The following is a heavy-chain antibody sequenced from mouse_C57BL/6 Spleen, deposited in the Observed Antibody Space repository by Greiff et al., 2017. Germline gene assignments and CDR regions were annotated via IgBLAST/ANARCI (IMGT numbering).Heavy chain of an antibody. D-gene: IGHD3-2*02. CDR2: IYPGSGST. CDR1: GYTFTSYW. V-gene: IGHV1-55*01. CDR3: AREGSSGLTFAY. J-gene: IGHJ3*01. Sequence: QVQLQQPGAELVKPGASVKMSCKASGYTFTSYWITWVKQRPGQGLEWIGDIYPGSGSTNYNEKFKSKATLTVDTSSSTAYMQLSSLTSEDSAVYYCAREGSSGLTFAYWGQGTLVTVSA.